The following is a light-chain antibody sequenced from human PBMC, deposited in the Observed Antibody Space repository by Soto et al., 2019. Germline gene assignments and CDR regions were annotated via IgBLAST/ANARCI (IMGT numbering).Light chain of an antibody. CDR2: NNS. Sequence: QSVLTQPPSASGTPGQRVTISCSGSSSNIESNNVDWYQHLPATAPKVLIFNNSQRPSRVPVQCSGSKSGTSASLAISGLQSEDEADYYCAVWDDSPSGMVFGGGTKLTVL. CDR1: SSNIESNN. J-gene: IGLJ2*01. CDR3: AVWDDSPSGMV. V-gene: IGLV1-44*01.